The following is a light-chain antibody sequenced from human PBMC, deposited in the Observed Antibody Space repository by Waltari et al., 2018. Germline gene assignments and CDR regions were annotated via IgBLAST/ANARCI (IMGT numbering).Light chain of an antibody. Sequence: QSALTQPASVSGSPGQSTTISCSGTDSDVGASDFVSWYQPHPGKAPHLIIYEVSNRPSGISNRFSASKSGNTASLTISGLQAEDEADYYCSSYTTSSAPGVFGTGTRVTVL. J-gene: IGLJ1*01. CDR3: SSYTTSSAPGV. CDR2: EVS. CDR1: DSDVGASDF. V-gene: IGLV2-14*01.